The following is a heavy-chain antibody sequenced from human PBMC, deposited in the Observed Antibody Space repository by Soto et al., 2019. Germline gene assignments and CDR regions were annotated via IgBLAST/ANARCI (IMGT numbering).Heavy chain of an antibody. Sequence: GGSLRLSCAAFGFTFSNYALNWVRQAPGKGLEGVSAFGGGGVYKYADSVKGRFTISRDNSKNTLYLQMNSLRAEDTAVYYCVKDIDMVRGVIITPSPFDKWGQGALVTVSS. CDR3: VKDIDMVRGVIITPSPFDK. D-gene: IGHD3-10*01. V-gene: IGHV3-23*01. CDR1: GFTFSNYA. CDR2: FGGGGVYK. J-gene: IGHJ4*02.